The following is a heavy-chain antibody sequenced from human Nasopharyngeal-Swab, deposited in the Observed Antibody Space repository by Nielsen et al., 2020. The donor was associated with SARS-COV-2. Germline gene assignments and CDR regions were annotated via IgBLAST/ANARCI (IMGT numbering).Heavy chain of an antibody. CDR3: ARSRSYYASGSLFDF. V-gene: IGHV3-9*01. Sequence: SLNISCAASGFTFDDYGMHWVRQAPGKGLEWVSGISWNSLAIAHADSVRGRFTISRDNGKNSLYLQMNSLRPEDTAFYYCARSRSYYASGSLFDFWGQGTLVTVSS. J-gene: IGHJ4*02. CDR1: GFTFDDYG. CDR2: ISWNSLAI. D-gene: IGHD3-10*01.